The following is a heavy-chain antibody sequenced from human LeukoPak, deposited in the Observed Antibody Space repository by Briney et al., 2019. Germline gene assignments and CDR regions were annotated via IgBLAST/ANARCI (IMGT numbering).Heavy chain of an antibody. Sequence: SETLSLTCTVSGGSISSYYWSWIRQPAGKGLEWIGHISTSGSTNYNPSLKSRVTMSVDTSKNQFSLKLSSVTAADTAVYYCARDAGARRAFDIWGQGTMVTVSS. CDR3: ARDAGARRAFDI. CDR2: ISTSGST. V-gene: IGHV4-4*07. J-gene: IGHJ3*02. CDR1: GGSISSYY.